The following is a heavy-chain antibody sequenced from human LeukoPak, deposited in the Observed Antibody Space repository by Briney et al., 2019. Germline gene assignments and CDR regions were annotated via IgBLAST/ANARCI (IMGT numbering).Heavy chain of an antibody. D-gene: IGHD3-10*01. CDR3: ARHTLWFTPSFFDY. V-gene: IGHV4-59*08. Sequence: PSETLSLTCAVSGDSVSFSYWSWIRQPPGKGLEWIGYIYYSGSTNYNPSLKSRVTISVDTSKNQFSLKLSSVTAADTAVYYCARHTLWFTPSFFDYWGQGTPVTVSS. J-gene: IGHJ4*02. CDR1: GDSVSFSY. CDR2: IYYSGST.